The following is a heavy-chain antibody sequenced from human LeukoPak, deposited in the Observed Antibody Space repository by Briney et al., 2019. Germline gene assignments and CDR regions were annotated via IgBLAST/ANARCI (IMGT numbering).Heavy chain of an antibody. Sequence: GASVKVCCKASGYTFTSYAMNWVQQAPGQGLEWMGWINTNTGNPTYAQGFTGRFVFSLDTSVSTAYLQISSLKAEDTAVYYCARDLSGTINWFDPWGRGTLVTVSS. CDR1: GYTFTSYA. CDR2: INTNTGNP. CDR3: ARDLSGTINWFDP. V-gene: IGHV7-4-1*02. J-gene: IGHJ5*02. D-gene: IGHD3-3*01.